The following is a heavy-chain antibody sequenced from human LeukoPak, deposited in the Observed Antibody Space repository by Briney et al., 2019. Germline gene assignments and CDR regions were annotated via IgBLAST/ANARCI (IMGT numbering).Heavy chain of an antibody. V-gene: IGHV1-69*13. CDR3: ARDAYDNCDDAFDI. D-gene: IGHD5-12*01. CDR1: GGTFSSYA. J-gene: IGHJ3*02. CDR2: IIPIFGTA. Sequence: GASVKVSCEASGGTFSSYAISWGRQGPGQGLEWMGRIIPIFGTANYAQKFQGRVTITADESTSTAYMELSSLRSEDTAVYYCARDAYDNCDDAFDIWGQGTMVTVSS.